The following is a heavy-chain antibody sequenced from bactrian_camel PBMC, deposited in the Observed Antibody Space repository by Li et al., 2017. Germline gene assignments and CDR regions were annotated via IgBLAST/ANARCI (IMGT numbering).Heavy chain of an antibody. D-gene: IGHD7*01. Sequence: HVQLVESGGGLVQPGGSLRLSCAASGFTFTSYYMSWVRQAPGKGLEWVSMIDNDGSKTYYADSMKGRFTISRDNAKNTAFLQMDSLKSEDTALYYCCTDLLTTGLHDFSDWGQGTQVTVS. CDR3: CTDLLTTGLHDFSD. CDR2: IDNDGSKT. CDR1: GFTFTSYY. J-gene: IGHJ4*01. V-gene: IGHV3-2*01.